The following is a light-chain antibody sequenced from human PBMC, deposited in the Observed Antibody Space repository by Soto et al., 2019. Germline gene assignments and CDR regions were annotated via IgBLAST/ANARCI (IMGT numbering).Light chain of an antibody. CDR1: SSDIGAYNY. J-gene: IGLJ1*01. Sequence: QSALTQPASVSGSPGQSITISCTGTSSDIGAYNYVSWYQQHPGKAPKLLISEVSHRPSGVSNRFSGSKSGNTASLTISGLLAEDEAVYYCSSYTASRSYVFGTATKLNVL. CDR3: SSYTASRSYV. CDR2: EVS. V-gene: IGLV2-14*01.